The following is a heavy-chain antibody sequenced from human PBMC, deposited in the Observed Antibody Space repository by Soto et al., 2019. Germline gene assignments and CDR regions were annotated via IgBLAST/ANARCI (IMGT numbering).Heavy chain of an antibody. CDR3: ARRTRGYDSSGYYYYFDY. V-gene: IGHV4-39*01. CDR2: IYYSGGT. CDR1: GGSISSSSYY. Sequence: SETLSLTCTVSGGSISSSSYYWGWIRQPPGKGLEWIGSIYYSGGTYYNPSLKSRVTISVDTSKNQFSLKLSSVTAADTAVYYCARRTRGYDSSGYYYYFDYWGQGTLVTVSS. J-gene: IGHJ4*02. D-gene: IGHD3-22*01.